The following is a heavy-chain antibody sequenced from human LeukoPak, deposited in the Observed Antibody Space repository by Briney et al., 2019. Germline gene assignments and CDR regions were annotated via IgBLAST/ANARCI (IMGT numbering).Heavy chain of an antibody. D-gene: IGHD2-15*01. CDR1: GFTFSSYW. CDR2: IKQDGSEK. CDR3: ARILQPYCSGGSCYQAFDI. Sequence: GGSLRLSCAASGFTFSSYWMSWVRQAPGKGLEWVANIKQDGSEKYYVDSVKGRFTISRDNAKNSLYLQMNSLRAEDTAVYYCARILQPYCSGGSCYQAFDIWGQGTMVTVSS. V-gene: IGHV3-7*01. J-gene: IGHJ3*02.